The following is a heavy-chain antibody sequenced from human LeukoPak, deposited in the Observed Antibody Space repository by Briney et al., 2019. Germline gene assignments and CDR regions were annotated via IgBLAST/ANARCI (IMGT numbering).Heavy chain of an antibody. CDR1: GGSISNYY. Sequence: SETLSLTCTVSGGSISNYYWTWVRQPAEKGREWIGRIYTSAITIYNSSLNRRVTMSVPPSKNQFSLKLSSVTAADTAVYYCARRTGYSGSGSGAFDIWGQGTMVTVSS. CDR2: IYTSAIT. J-gene: IGHJ3*02. CDR3: ARRTGYSGSGSGAFDI. D-gene: IGHD3-10*01. V-gene: IGHV4-4*07.